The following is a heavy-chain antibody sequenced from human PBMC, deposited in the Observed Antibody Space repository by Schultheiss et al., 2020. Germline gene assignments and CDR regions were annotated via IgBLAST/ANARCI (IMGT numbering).Heavy chain of an antibody. CDR3: ARGYDILTGYYLFDY. CDR2: ISGSGGST. V-gene: IGHV3-23*01. D-gene: IGHD3-9*01. Sequence: GGSLRLSCAASGFTFSSYAMSWVRQAPGKGLEWVSAISGSGGSTYYADSVKGRFTISRDNAKNSLYLQMNSLRAEDTAVYYCARGYDILTGYYLFDYWGQGTLVTVSS. CDR1: GFTFSSYA. J-gene: IGHJ4*02.